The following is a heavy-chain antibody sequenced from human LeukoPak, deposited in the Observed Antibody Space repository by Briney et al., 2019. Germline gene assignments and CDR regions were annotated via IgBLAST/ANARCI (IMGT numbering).Heavy chain of an antibody. V-gene: IGHV3-48*02. CDR1: GFTFSTCS. D-gene: IGHD5-18*01. CDR2: ISSTTSAT. Sequence: GGSLRLSRAASGFTFSTCSMNWVRQAPGKGLEWLSYISSTTSATYYGDSVKGRFTISRDNAKNSLYLQMNSLRDEDTAVYYCAREDCSGYSYGYIDYWGQGTQVTVSS. J-gene: IGHJ4*02. CDR3: AREDCSGYSYGYIDY.